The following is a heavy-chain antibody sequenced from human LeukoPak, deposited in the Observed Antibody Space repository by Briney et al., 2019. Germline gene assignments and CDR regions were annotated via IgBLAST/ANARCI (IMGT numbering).Heavy chain of an antibody. CDR3: ARGTEADGTFMFDF. CDR1: GDSMTSNNW. D-gene: IGHD5-24*01. CDR2: IYHTGRT. J-gene: IGHJ4*02. V-gene: IGHV4-4*02. Sequence: TSETLSLTCAVSGDSMTSNNWWSWVRQPPGKGLEWIGDIYHTGRTNYNPSLKSRVTISVDKSKKQFSLKLDSVTAADTAVYYCARGTEADGTFMFDFWGQGTLVTVSS.